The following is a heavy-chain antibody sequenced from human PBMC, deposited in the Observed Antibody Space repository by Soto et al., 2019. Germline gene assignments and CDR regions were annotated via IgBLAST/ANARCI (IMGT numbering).Heavy chain of an antibody. J-gene: IGHJ4*02. V-gene: IGHV1-3*01. CDR1: GYTFTGYA. CDR2: INGGNGDT. Sequence: QVQLVQSGTEVKKPGASVKVSCKASGYTFTGYAIHWVRQAPGQRLEWMGWINGGNGDTKYSQKFQGRVTITRDTSASTAYMELTSLGSEDTAVYHCARGYCSSNSCQYYFDYWGQGTLVTVSS. CDR3: ARGYCSSNSCQYYFDY. D-gene: IGHD2-2*01.